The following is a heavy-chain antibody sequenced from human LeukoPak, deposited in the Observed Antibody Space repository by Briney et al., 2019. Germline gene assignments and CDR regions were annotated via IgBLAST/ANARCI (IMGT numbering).Heavy chain of an antibody. CDR1: GYTFTKYY. D-gene: IGHD4-17*01. CDR3: ARVSHDYGDYVRQYFDY. CDR2: INPSGGGT. V-gene: IGHV1-46*01. J-gene: IGHJ4*02. Sequence: ASVKVSCKASGYTFTKYYMHWVRQAPGQGLEWMGVINPSGGGTNYAQMFQGRVTMTRDTSTSTVYMELSSLRSEDTAVYYCARVSHDYGDYVRQYFDYWGQGALVTVSS.